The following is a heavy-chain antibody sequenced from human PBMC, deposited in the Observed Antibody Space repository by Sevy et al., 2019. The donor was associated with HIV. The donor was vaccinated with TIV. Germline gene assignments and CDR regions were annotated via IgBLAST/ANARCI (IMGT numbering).Heavy chain of an antibody. CDR1: GFTFSDAW. V-gene: IGHV3-15*01. CDR3: TTEGAD. CDR2: FRSKGDGGTT. Sequence: GGSLRLSCAASGFTFSDAWLSWVRQAPGKGLEWVGRFRSKGDGGTTDYAAPMKGRFTIARDDSKNVLYVQMNSLKIEDTGVYYCTTEGADWGQGTRVTVSS. J-gene: IGHJ4*02.